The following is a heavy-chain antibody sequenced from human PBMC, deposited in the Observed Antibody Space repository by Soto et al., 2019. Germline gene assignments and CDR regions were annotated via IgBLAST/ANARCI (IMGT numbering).Heavy chain of an antibody. J-gene: IGHJ5*02. CDR1: GFTFSSYG. Sequence: GGSLRLSCAASGFTFSSYGMHWVRQAPGKGLEWVAVISYDGSNKYYADSVKGRFTISRDNSKNTLYLQMNSLRAEDTAVYYCANFRGLSSGFFRRWFDPWGQGTLVTVSS. D-gene: IGHD6-19*01. CDR3: ANFRGLSSGFFRRWFDP. CDR2: ISYDGSNK. V-gene: IGHV3-30*18.